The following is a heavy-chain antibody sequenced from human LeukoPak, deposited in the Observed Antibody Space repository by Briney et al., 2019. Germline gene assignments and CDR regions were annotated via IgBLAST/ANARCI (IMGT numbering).Heavy chain of an antibody. CDR3: ARDYYESSGPFDF. V-gene: IGHV1-18*03. CDR1: GYTFTSYG. CDR2: ISAYNGDT. D-gene: IGHD3-22*01. J-gene: IGHJ4*02. Sequence: ASVKVSCKASGYTFTSYGISWVRQAPGQGLEWMGWISAYNGDTNYAQKLQGRVTMTTDTSTSTAYMELSSLRSEDMAVYYCARDYYESSGPFDFWGQGTLVTVSS.